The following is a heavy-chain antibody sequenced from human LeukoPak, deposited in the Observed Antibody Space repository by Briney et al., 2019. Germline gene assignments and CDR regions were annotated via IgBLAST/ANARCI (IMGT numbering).Heavy chain of an antibody. CDR1: GGSISSSSYY. Sequence: SETLSLTCTVSGGSISSSSYYWGWIRQPPGKGLEWIGSIYYSGSTYYNPSLKSRVTISVDTSKNQFSLKLSSVTAADTAVYYCARVHCSGGSCYSSDNYYMDVWGKGTTVTVSS. J-gene: IGHJ6*03. CDR3: ARVHCSGGSCYSSDNYYMDV. CDR2: IYYSGST. V-gene: IGHV4-39*07. D-gene: IGHD2-15*01.